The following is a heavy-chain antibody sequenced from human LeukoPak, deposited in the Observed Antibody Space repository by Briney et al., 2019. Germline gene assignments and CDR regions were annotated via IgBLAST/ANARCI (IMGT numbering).Heavy chain of an antibody. CDR1: GFTFSSYS. D-gene: IGHD3-10*01. J-gene: IGHJ3*02. CDR2: ISSSSSYI. Sequence: GGSLRVSCAASGFTFSSYSMNWVRQAPGKGLEWVSSISSSSSYIYYADSMKGRFTISRDNAKNPLYLQMNSLRAEDTAVYYCASYYYGSGGDAFDIWGQGTMVTVSS. CDR3: ASYYYGSGGDAFDI. V-gene: IGHV3-21*01.